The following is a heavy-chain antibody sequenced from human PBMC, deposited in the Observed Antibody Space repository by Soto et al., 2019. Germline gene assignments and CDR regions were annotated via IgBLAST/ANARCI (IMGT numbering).Heavy chain of an antibody. D-gene: IGHD2-15*01. CDR1: GFTFSNAW. J-gene: IGHJ4*02. Sequence: GGSLRLSCAASGFTFSNAWMSWVRQAPGKGLEWVGRIKRKTDGGTTDYAAPVKGRFTISRDDSKNTLYLQMNSLKTEDTAVYYCTTDPGGGIEGYWGQGTLVTVSS. V-gene: IGHV3-15*01. CDR2: IKRKTDGGTT. CDR3: TTDPGGGIEGY.